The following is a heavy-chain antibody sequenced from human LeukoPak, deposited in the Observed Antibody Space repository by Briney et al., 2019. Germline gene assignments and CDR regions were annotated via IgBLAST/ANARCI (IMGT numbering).Heavy chain of an antibody. CDR2: ISYDGSNK. D-gene: IGHD1-26*01. J-gene: IGHJ4*02. Sequence: GRSLRLSCAASGFTFSSYGMHWVRQAPGKGLEWVAVISYDGSNKYYADSVKGRFTISRDNSKNTLYLQMNSLRAEDTAVYYCAKAKVGATNFDYRGQGTLVTVSS. V-gene: IGHV3-30*18. CDR3: AKAKVGATNFDY. CDR1: GFTFSSYG.